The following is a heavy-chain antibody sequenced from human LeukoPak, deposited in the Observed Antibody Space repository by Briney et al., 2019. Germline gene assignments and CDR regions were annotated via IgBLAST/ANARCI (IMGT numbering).Heavy chain of an antibody. V-gene: IGHV3-23*01. CDR1: GFTFSSYA. J-gene: IGHJ4*02. CDR2: ISGSGGST. Sequence: GGSLRLSCAASGFTFSSYAMGWVRQAPGKGLEWVSAISGSGGSTYYADSVKGRFTISRDNSKNTLYLQMNSLRAEDTAVYYCAKSGTGSLMYFDYWGQGTLVTVSS. D-gene: IGHD7-27*01. CDR3: AKSGTGSLMYFDY.